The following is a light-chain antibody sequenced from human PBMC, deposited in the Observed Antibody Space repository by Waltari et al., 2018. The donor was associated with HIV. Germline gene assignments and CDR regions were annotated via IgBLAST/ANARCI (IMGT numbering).Light chain of an antibody. V-gene: IGKV3-15*01. J-gene: IGKJ4*01. CDR1: QSISSN. CDR2: RAS. Sequence: EIVMTQSPATLSVSPGARVALSCRASQSISSNLAWYQQTPGQAPRPLIYRASSRATGIPARFSGSGSGTEFTLTISSLQPEDFALYYCQQYNNFPLTFGGGTKVEIK. CDR3: QQYNNFPLT.